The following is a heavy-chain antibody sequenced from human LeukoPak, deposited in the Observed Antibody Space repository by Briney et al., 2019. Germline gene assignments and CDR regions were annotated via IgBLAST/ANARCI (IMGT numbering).Heavy chain of an antibody. J-gene: IGHJ5*02. CDR3: AKTIASLGSGARYFDP. Sequence: GESPKISCKASGYSFTNYGIAWVRQKPGKGLEWMGIMHPGESEINYSPSFEGQVTISADTSISTAYLEWYSLKASDSAIYYCAKTIASLGSGARYFDPWGQGTMITVSS. D-gene: IGHD5/OR15-5a*01. CDR2: MHPGESEI. V-gene: IGHV5-51*01. CDR1: GYSFTNYG.